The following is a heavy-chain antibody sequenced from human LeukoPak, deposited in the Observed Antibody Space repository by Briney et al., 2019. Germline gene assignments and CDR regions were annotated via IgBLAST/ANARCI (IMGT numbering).Heavy chain of an antibody. D-gene: IGHD7-27*01. J-gene: IGHJ4*02. CDR3: AKDGGLWVSAHWGDS. CDR2: ITTGGPNT. V-gene: IGHV3-23*01. CDR1: GFTFSSYT. Sequence: AGGSLRLSCTASGFTFSSYTMSWVRQAPGKGLKWVSTITTGGPNTYYADSVKGRFTVSRDDSKNTLYLQMNSLRAEDTAAYYCAKDGGLWVSAHWGDSWGRGTLVTVSS.